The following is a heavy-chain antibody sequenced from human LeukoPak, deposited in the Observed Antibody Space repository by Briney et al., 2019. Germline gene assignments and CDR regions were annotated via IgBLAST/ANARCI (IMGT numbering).Heavy chain of an antibody. CDR2: ISSSGSTI. V-gene: IGHV3-11*01. D-gene: IGHD2-21*02. Sequence: GGSLRLSCAASGFTFSDYYMSWIRQAPGKGLEWVSYISSSGSTIYYADSVKGRFTISRDNAKNSLNLQMNSLRAEDTAVYYCARQLLDCGGDCYVVGNWFDPWGQGTLVTVSS. CDR3: ARQLLDCGGDCYVVGNWFDP. J-gene: IGHJ5*02. CDR1: GFTFSDYY.